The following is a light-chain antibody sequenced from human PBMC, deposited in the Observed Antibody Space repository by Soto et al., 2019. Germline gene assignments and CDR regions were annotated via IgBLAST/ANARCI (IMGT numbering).Light chain of an antibody. V-gene: IGKV3-20*01. CDR2: GAS. Sequence: EMVLTQSPGTLSLPPGERATLSCRASQSVSNNYLAWYQQKSVQAPRLLIYGASNRATGLPDRFSGSGSGTDFTLTISRLEPEDFAVYYCQQYGSSGTFGQGTTVDIK. J-gene: IGKJ1*01. CDR3: QQYGSSGT. CDR1: QSVSNNY.